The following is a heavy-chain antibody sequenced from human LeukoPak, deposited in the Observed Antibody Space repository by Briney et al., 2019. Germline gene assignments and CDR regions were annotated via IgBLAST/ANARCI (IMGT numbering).Heavy chain of an antibody. D-gene: IGHD5-12*01. V-gene: IGHV1-69*04. Sequence: GASVNVSCKASGGTFSSYAISWVRQAPGQGLEWMGRIIPILGIANYAHKFQGRVTITADKSTSTAYMDVSSLRSQATAVYYCAGDGGENSGYDWSVNSSDPWGEGTLLTVSS. CDR1: GGTFSSYA. J-gene: IGHJ5*02. CDR3: AGDGGENSGYDWSVNSSDP. CDR2: IIPILGIA.